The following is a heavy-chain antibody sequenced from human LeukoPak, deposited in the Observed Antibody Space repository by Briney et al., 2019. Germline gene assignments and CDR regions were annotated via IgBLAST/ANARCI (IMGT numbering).Heavy chain of an antibody. CDR2: IIPIFGTA. CDR1: GGTFSSYA. V-gene: IGHV1-69*13. Sequence: SVKVSCKASGGTFSSYAISWVRQAPGQGLEWMGGIIPIFGTANYAQKFQGRVTITADVSTSTAYMELSSLRSEDTAVYYCARDLSGSGWEYYFDYWGQGTLVTVSS. J-gene: IGHJ4*02. D-gene: IGHD6-19*01. CDR3: ARDLSGSGWEYYFDY.